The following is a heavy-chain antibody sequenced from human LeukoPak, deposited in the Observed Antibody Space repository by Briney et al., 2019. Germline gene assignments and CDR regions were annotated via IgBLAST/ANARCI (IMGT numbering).Heavy chain of an antibody. D-gene: IGHD6-13*01. V-gene: IGHV5-51*01. CDR3: ARLVSGSWAENLDS. CDR1: GYSFTNNW. Sequence: GESLKISCQASGYSFTNNWIGWVRQMSGRGLEWMGITNPLDSETRYSPSFQGQVTISVDKSINTAYLQWSSLKASDTAMYYCARLVSGSWAENLDSWGQGTLVTVSS. J-gene: IGHJ4*02. CDR2: TNPLDSET.